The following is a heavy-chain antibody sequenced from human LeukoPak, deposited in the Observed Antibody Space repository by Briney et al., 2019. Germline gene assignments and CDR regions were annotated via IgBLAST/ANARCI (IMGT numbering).Heavy chain of an antibody. CDR1: GFTYSSYA. V-gene: IGHV3-23*01. CDR2: ISGSGGST. CDR3: AKEDSGWYSRGYFDY. J-gene: IGHJ4*02. Sequence: GGSLRLSCAASGFTYSSYAMSWVRHAPGKGLEWVSSISGSGGSTYYADSVKGRFTISRDNSKNTLYLQMNSLRAEDTAVYYCAKEDSGWYSRGYFDYWGQGTLVTVSS. D-gene: IGHD6-19*01.